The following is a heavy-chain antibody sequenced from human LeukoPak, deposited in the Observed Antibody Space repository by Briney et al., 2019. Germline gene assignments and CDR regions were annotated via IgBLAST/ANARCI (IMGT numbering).Heavy chain of an antibody. V-gene: IGHV4-31*02. Sequence: PSQTLSLTCSVSGGSISSGSYYWSWIRQHPGKGLEWIGYMYYSGTAYYNPSLRSRATISVDTSKNQFSLKLSSVTAADTAVYYCATAPLPATMWNWYFDLWGRGTLVTVSS. D-gene: IGHD2-2*01. CDR2: MYYSGTA. CDR1: GGSISSGSYY. J-gene: IGHJ2*01. CDR3: ATAPLPATMWNWYFDL.